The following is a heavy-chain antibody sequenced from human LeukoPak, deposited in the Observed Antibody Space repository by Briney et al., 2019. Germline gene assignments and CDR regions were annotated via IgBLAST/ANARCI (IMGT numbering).Heavy chain of an antibody. CDR1: GYTFTSYG. D-gene: IGHD1-1*01. J-gene: IGHJ5*02. Sequence: ASVKVSCKASGYTFTSYGISWVRQAPGQGLVWMGWISAYNGNTNYAQKLQGRVTMTTDTSTSTAYMELRSLRSDDTAVYYCARDQVERNWKYLYWFDPWGQGTLVTVFS. V-gene: IGHV1-18*01. CDR2: ISAYNGNT. CDR3: ARDQVERNWKYLYWFDP.